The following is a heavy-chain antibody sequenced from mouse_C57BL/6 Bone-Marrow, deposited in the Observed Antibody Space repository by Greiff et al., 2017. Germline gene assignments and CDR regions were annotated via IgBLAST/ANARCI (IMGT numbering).Heavy chain of an antibody. CDR2: INPNYGTT. V-gene: IGHV1-39*01. J-gene: IGHJ3*01. CDR1: GYSFTDYN. Sequence: VQLQQSGPELVKPGASVKISCKASGYSFTDYNMNWVKQRNGKGLEWIGVINPNYGTTSYNQKFKGKATLTVDQSSSTAYMQINSLTSEDSAVYYCAREEIYGNYEFAYWGQGTLVTVSA. D-gene: IGHD2-1*01. CDR3: AREEIYGNYEFAY.